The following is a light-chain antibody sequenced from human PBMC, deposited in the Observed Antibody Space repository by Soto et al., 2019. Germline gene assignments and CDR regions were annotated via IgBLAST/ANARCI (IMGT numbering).Light chain of an antibody. CDR1: QSVSRN. Sequence: EIVMTQSPATLSVSPVERATLSCRASQSVSRNLAWYQQKPGQAPRLLIYGASTRATGIPARFSGSGSGTEFTLTISSLQSEDFAVYYCHQYSNWPYTFGQGTKLEIK. J-gene: IGKJ2*01. V-gene: IGKV3-15*01. CDR3: HQYSNWPYT. CDR2: GAS.